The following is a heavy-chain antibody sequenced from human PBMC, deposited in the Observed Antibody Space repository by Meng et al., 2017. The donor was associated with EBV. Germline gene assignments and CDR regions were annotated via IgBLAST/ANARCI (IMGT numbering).Heavy chain of an antibody. CDR3: ARVGIAVAGTGDY. J-gene: IGHJ4*02. CDR2: INPNSGGT. D-gene: IGHD6-19*01. CDR1: GSTFTGYY. Sequence: QQQLVQSGAEVMKPVASVKVSCKSSGSTFTGYYMHWVRQAPGQGLEWMGRINPNSGGTNYAQKFQGRVTMARDTSISTAYMELSRLRSDDTAVYYCARVGIAVAGTGDYWGQGTLVTVSS. V-gene: IGHV1-2*06.